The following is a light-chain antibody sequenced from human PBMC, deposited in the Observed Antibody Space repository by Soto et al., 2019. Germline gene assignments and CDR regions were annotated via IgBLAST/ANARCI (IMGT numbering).Light chain of an antibody. V-gene: IGKV3-20*01. CDR2: TTS. CDR1: QRISTSF. CDR3: HQYGTSPWS. Sequence: DIVLTQSPGTLSVSPGERATLSCTASQRISTSFLAWYQQKPGQAPRLLIYTTSSRAAGIADRFSGSGSGTDFTLTINSLEPEDFAVYYCHQYGTSPWSFGQGTKVEIK. J-gene: IGKJ1*01.